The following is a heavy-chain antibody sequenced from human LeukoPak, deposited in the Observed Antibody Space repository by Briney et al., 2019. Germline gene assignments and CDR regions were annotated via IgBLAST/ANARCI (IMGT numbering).Heavy chain of an antibody. CDR3: ARGPGDGYNGFKYYFDY. CDR2: INHSGST. Sequence: SETLSLTCAVYGGSFSGYYWSWIRQPPGKGLEWIGEINHSGSTYYNPSLKSRVTISVDTSKNQFSLKLSSVTAADTAVYYCARGPGDGYNGFKYYFDYWGQGTLVTVSS. V-gene: IGHV4-34*01. D-gene: IGHD5-24*01. J-gene: IGHJ4*02. CDR1: GGSFSGYY.